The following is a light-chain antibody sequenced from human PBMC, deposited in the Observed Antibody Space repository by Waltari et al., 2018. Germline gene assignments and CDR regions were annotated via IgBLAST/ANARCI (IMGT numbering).Light chain of an antibody. CDR3: GSYTLINTLVV. Sequence: QSALTQPASVSGSPGQSITISCTGTSSDVGGYNYVSWYQQHPGKAPKLIIYGVSNRPSGVSARFSGSKSGNTASLTVSGLQAEDEAYYHCGSYTLINTLVVFGGGTKVTVL. V-gene: IGLV2-14*01. J-gene: IGLJ3*02. CDR2: GVS. CDR1: SSDVGGYNY.